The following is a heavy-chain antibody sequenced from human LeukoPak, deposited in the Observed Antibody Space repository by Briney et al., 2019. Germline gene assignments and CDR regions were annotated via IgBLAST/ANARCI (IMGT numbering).Heavy chain of an antibody. V-gene: IGHV3-23*01. CDR1: GFTFNSYA. D-gene: IGHD4-17*01. CDR2: IGGSGYTT. Sequence: PGGSLRLSCAASGFTFNSYAMSWVRQAPGKGLEWVSAIGGSGYTTYYADSVKGRFTISRDNSKNTLYLQVNSLRAEDTAVYYCAKDSGDYGVRCFDYWGQGTLVTVSS. CDR3: AKDSGDYGVRCFDY. J-gene: IGHJ4*02.